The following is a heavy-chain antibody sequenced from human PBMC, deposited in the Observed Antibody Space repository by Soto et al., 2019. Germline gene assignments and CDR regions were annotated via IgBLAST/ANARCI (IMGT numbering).Heavy chain of an antibody. V-gene: IGHV4-34*01. CDR1: GGSFSGYY. Sequence: SETLSLTCAVYGGSFSGYYWSWIRQPPGKGLEWIGEINHSGSTNYNPSLKSRVTISVDTSKNQFSLKLSSVTAADTAVYYCVRLIGNSWLDSWGQGTLVTAPQ. J-gene: IGHJ5*01. CDR2: INHSGST. CDR3: VRLIGNSWLDS. D-gene: IGHD2-8*01.